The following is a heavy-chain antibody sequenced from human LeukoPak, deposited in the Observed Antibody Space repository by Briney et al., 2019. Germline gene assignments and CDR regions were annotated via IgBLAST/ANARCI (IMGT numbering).Heavy chain of an antibody. V-gene: IGHV4-59*01. Sequence: PSETLSLTCTVSGRSISSYYWSWIRQPPGKGLEWIGYIYYSGSTYYNPSLKSRVTISVDTSKNQFSLKLSSVTAADAAVYYCARDSSGYDTLDYWGQGTLVTVSS. J-gene: IGHJ4*02. CDR1: GRSISSYY. CDR3: ARDSSGYDTLDY. D-gene: IGHD5-12*01. CDR2: IYYSGST.